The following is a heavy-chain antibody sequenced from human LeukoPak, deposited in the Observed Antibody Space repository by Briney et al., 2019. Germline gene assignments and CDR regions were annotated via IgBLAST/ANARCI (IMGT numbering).Heavy chain of an antibody. CDR2: FYTEDGET. J-gene: IGHJ3*01. D-gene: IGHD6-13*01. Sequence: ASVKVSCKVSGYTLTELSMHWVRQAPGKGLEWMGGFYTEDGETIYAQKFKGRVTMTEDTSTDTAYMELSSLRSEDTAVYYCASRDPRIAAVGYDAFDVWGQGTMVTVSS. CDR1: GYTLTELS. V-gene: IGHV1-24*01. CDR3: ASRDPRIAAVGYDAFDV.